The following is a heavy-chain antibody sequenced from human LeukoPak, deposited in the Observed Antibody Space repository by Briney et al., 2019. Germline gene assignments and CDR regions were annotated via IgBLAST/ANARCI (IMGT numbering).Heavy chain of an antibody. CDR1: GGSLSSYY. D-gene: IGHD5-18*01. V-gene: IGHV4-59*01. J-gene: IGHJ3*02. CDR2: IYYSGST. Sequence: SETLSLTCTVSGGSLSSYYWSWIRQPPGKGLEWIGYIYYSGSTNYNPSLKSRVTISVDTSKNQFSLKLSSVTAADTAVYYCARKTHTARMNAFDIWGQGTMVTVSS. CDR3: ARKTHTARMNAFDI.